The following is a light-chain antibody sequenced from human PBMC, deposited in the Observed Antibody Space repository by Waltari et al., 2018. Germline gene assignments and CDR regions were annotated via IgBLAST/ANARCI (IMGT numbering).Light chain of an antibody. V-gene: IGLV2-14*03. CDR3: SSYATTRVI. CDR1: GSDLGGNKY. CDR2: YVT. J-gene: IGLJ2*01. Sequence: QSALTQPASVSGTPGQSITISCSGTGSDLGGNKYVSWYQQHPGEAPKVIIYYVTSRPSGVSDRFSGSKSGNTAFLTISGLQAEDEADYYCSSYATTRVIFGGGTKVTVL.